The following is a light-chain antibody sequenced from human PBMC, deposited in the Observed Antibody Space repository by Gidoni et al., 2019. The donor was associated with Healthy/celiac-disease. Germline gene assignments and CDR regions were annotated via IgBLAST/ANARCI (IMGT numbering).Light chain of an antibody. CDR1: QSVSSY. V-gene: IGKV3-11*01. CDR3: QQRSNWPPIT. CDR2: DAS. Sequence: EILLTQSPATLSLSPGERATLSCRASQSVSSYLAWCQQKPGQPPRLLIYDASNRATGIPARFSGSGSGTDFTLTISSLEPEDFAVYYCQQRSNWPPITFGQGTRLEIK. J-gene: IGKJ5*01.